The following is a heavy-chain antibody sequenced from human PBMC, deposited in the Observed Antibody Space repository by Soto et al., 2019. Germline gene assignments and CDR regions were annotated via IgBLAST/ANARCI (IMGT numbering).Heavy chain of an antibody. D-gene: IGHD2-15*01. J-gene: IGHJ4*02. Sequence: LRLSCAASGFTCSSYDMHWVRQATGKGLEWVSAIGTAGDTYYPGSVKGRFTISRENAKNSLYLQMNSLRAGDTAVYYCARGQGDCSGGSCYGEFDYWGQGTLVTVSS. CDR3: ARGQGDCSGGSCYGEFDY. CDR2: IGTAGDT. V-gene: IGHV3-13*01. CDR1: GFTCSSYD.